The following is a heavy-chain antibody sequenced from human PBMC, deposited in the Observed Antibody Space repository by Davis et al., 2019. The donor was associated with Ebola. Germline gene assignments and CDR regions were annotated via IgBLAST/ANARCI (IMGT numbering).Heavy chain of an antibody. D-gene: IGHD3-3*01. J-gene: IGHJ4*02. V-gene: IGHV3-15*07. CDR1: GFTFSNAW. CDR3: TTEDDFWSGYYYFDY. Sequence: GESLKISCAASGFTFSNAWMNWVRQAPGKGLEWVGRIKSKTDGGTTDYAAPVKGRFTISRDDSKNTLYLQMNSLKIEDTAVYYCTTEDDFWSGYYYFDYWGQGTLVTVSS. CDR2: IKSKTDGGTT.